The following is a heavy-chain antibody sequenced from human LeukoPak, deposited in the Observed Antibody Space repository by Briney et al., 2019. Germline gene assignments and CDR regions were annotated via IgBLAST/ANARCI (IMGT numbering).Heavy chain of an antibody. J-gene: IGHJ4*02. Sequence: GRSLRLSCAASGFTFSSYAMHWVRQAPGKGLEGAAVISYDGSNKYYADSVKGRFTISRDNSKNTLYLQMNSLRAEDTAVYYCARAYDLRWNLDYWGQGTLVTVSS. D-gene: IGHD3/OR15-3a*01. V-gene: IGHV3-30-3*01. CDR1: GFTFSSYA. CDR3: ARAYDLRWNLDY. CDR2: ISYDGSNK.